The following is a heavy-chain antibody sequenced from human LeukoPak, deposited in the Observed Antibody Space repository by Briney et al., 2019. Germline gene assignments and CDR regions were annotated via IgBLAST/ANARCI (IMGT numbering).Heavy chain of an antibody. CDR1: GFTFSSYG. J-gene: IGHJ4*02. CDR2: ISYDGSNK. CDR3: AKDSNYDFWSGYYYFDY. V-gene: IGHV3-30*18. Sequence: GGSLRLPCAASGFTFSSYGMHWVRQAPGKGLEWVAVISYDGSNKYYADSVKGRFTISRDNSKNTLYLQMNSLRAEDTAVYYCAKDSNYDFWSGYYYFDYWGQGTLVTVSS. D-gene: IGHD3-3*01.